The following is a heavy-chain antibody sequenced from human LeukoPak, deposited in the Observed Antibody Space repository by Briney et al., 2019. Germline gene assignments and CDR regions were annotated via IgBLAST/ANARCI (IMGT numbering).Heavy chain of an antibody. CDR3: ASDSAIGQQVVYNWFDP. V-gene: IGHV1-8*03. Sequence: ASVKVSCKASGYTFTSYDINWVRQATGQGLEWMGWMNPNSGSTGYAQKFQGRVTITRNTSISTAYMELSSLRSEDTAVYYCASDSAIGQQVVYNWFDPWGQGTLVTVSS. J-gene: IGHJ5*02. D-gene: IGHD6-13*01. CDR1: GYTFTSYD. CDR2: MNPNSGST.